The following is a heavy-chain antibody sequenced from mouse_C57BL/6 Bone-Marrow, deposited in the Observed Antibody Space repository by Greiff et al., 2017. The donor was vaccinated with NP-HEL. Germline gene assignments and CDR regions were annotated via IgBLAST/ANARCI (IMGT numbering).Heavy chain of an antibody. J-gene: IGHJ2*01. CDR1: GYTFTSYG. V-gene: IGHV1-81*01. CDR2: IYPRSGNT. D-gene: IGHD1-1*01. CDR3: ANITTVYYFDY. Sequence: QVHVKQSGAELARPGASVKLSCKASGYTFTSYGISWVKQRTGQGLEWIGEIYPRSGNTYYNEKFKGKATLTADKSSSTAYMELRSLTSEDSAVYFCANITTVYYFDYWGQGTTLTVSS.